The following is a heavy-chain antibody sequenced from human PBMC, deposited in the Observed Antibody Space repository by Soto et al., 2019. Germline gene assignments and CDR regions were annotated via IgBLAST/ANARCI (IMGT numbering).Heavy chain of an antibody. CDR3: FPHMGVVRALGH. V-gene: IGHV3-7*01. J-gene: IGHJ4*02. CDR1: GFTFGSYW. Sequence: GGSLRLSCAASGFTFGSYWMSWVRQAPGKGLEWVANIKQDGSVNYYVGSVKGRFTISRDNAKNSLYLQMNSLRAEDTAVYYCFPHMGVVRALGHWGPGTLVTVSS. CDR2: IKQDGSVN. D-gene: IGHD2-21*01.